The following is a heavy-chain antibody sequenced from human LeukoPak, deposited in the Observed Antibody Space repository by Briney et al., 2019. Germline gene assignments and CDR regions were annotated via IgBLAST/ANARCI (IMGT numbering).Heavy chain of an antibody. CDR3: ARISGSYVFDY. Sequence: PGGSLRLSCVASGFTFSDYYMSWIRQAPGKGLEWVSYISSSTYTNYVDSVKGRFTISGDNAKNSMYLQMNSLRAEDTAVYYCARISGSYVFDYWGQGTLVTVSS. D-gene: IGHD1-26*01. CDR2: ISSSTYT. CDR1: GFTFSDYY. J-gene: IGHJ4*02. V-gene: IGHV3-11*03.